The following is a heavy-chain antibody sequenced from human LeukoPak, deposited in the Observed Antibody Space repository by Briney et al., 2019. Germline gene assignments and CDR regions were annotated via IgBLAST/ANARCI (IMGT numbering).Heavy chain of an antibody. CDR3: ARYDFWSGYSDFDY. J-gene: IGHJ4*02. CDR1: GYTFTSYG. CDR2: ISAYNGNT. Sequence: ASVKVSCKASGYTFTSYGISWVRQAPGQGLEWMGWISAYNGNTNYAQKFQGRVTITADEPTSTAYMELSSLRSEDTAVYYCARYDFWSGYSDFDYWGQGTLVTVSS. D-gene: IGHD3-3*01. V-gene: IGHV1-18*01.